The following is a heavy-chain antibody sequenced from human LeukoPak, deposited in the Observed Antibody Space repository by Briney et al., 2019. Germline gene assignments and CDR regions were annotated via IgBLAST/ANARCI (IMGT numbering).Heavy chain of an antibody. V-gene: IGHV3-48*03. Sequence: GGSLRLSCAASGFTFSSYEMNWVRQAPGKGLEWVSYISSSGGTIYYADSVKGRFTISRDNAKNSLYLQMNSLRAEDTAVYYCARDASRRVGATIPGFDYWGQGTLVTVSS. J-gene: IGHJ4*02. CDR1: GFTFSSYE. D-gene: IGHD1-26*01. CDR2: ISSSGGTI. CDR3: ARDASRRVGATIPGFDY.